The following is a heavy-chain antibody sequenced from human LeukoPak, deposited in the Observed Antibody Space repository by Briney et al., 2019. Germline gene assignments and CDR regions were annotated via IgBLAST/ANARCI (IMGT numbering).Heavy chain of an antibody. V-gene: IGHV3-7*01. CDR2: IKQDGSEK. CDR1: GYTFSSYW. CDR3: AREAGPMYSSSSRPIDY. J-gene: IGHJ4*02. Sequence: PGGSLRLSCAASGYTFSSYWMSWVRQAPGKGLEWVANIKQDGSEKYYVDSVKGRFTISRDNAKNSLYLQMNSLRAEDTAVYYCAREAGPMYSSSSRPIDYWGQGTLVTVSS. D-gene: IGHD6-6*01.